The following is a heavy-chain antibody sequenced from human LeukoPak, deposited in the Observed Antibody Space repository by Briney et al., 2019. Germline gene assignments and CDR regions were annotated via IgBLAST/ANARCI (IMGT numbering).Heavy chain of an antibody. CDR1: GGSFSGYY. V-gene: IGHV4-34*01. CDR3: ARHPPSGSYYETDAFDI. D-gene: IGHD1-26*01. CDR2: IDHSGST. Sequence: SETLSLTCAVYGGSFSGYYWSWIRQPPGKGLDWIGEIDHSGSTNYNPSLKSRVTISLDMSKNQFSLKVTSVTAADTAVYYCARHPPSGSYYETDAFDIWGQGTMVTVSS. J-gene: IGHJ3*02.